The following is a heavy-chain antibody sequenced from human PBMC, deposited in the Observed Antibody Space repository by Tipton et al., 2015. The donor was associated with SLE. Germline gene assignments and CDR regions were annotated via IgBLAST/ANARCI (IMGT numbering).Heavy chain of an antibody. J-gene: IGHJ3*02. Sequence: TLSLTCTVSGGSISSGGYYWSWIRQPPGKGLEWIWGINHSGSTNYNPSLKSRVTISVDTSKNQFSLKLSSVTAADTAVYYCAEGVLPWAAFDIWGQGTMVTVSS. V-gene: IGHV4-39*01. D-gene: IGHD3-10*01. CDR1: GGSISSGGYY. CDR3: AEGVLPWAAFDI. CDR2: INHSGST.